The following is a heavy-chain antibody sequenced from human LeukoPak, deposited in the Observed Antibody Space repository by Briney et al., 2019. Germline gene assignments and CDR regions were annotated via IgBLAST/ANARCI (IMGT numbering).Heavy chain of an antibody. CDR2: IWYDGSNK. CDR1: GFTFSSYG. D-gene: IGHD6-19*01. J-gene: IGHJ5*02. V-gene: IGHV3-33*01. CDR3: ASSSGYNWFDP. Sequence: GGSLRLSCAASGFTFSSYGMHWVRQAPGKGLEWVAVIWYDGSNKYYADSVKGRFTISRDNSKNTLYLQMNSLRAEDTAVYYCASSSGYNWFDPWGQGTLVTVSS.